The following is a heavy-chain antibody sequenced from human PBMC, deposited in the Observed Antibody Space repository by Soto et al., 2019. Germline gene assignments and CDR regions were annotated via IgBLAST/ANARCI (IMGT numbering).Heavy chain of an antibody. CDR2: ISYDGSNK. J-gene: IGHJ4*02. D-gene: IGHD3-22*01. V-gene: IGHV3-30-3*01. Sequence: QVQLVESGGGVVQPGRSLRLSCAASGFTFSSYAMHWVRQAPGKGLEWVAVISYDGSNKYYADSVKGRFTISRDNSKNTLYLQMNSLRAEDTAVYYCARDSGIGDSSGYYYFDYWGQGTLVTVSS. CDR3: ARDSGIGDSSGYYYFDY. CDR1: GFTFSSYA.